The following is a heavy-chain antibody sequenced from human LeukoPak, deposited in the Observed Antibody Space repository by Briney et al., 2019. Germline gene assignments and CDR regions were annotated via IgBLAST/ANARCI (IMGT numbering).Heavy chain of an antibody. CDR2: IIPILGIE. D-gene: IGHD1-20*01. CDR3: VITGETHFDY. V-gene: IGHV1-69*04. Sequence: SVKVSCKASGGTFSSYAISWVRQAPGQGLEWMGRIIPILGIENYAKKFQGRVTITADKSTSTAYMELSSRRSEDTAVYYCVITGETHFDYWGQGTLVTVSS. CDR1: GGTFSSYA. J-gene: IGHJ4*02.